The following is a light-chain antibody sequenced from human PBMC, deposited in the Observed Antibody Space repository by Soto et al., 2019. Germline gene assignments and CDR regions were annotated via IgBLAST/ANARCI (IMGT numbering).Light chain of an antibody. CDR1: QTISSC. V-gene: IGKV1-5*03. Sequence: DIQMTQSPSTLAGSLGDRVTITCRASQTISSCLAWYQQKPGKAPKLLIYKASTFKSGVPSRFSGSGSGTEFTLTISSLEPEDFAVYYCQQRSNWPPLTFGGGTKVDIK. CDR2: KAS. J-gene: IGKJ4*01. CDR3: QQRSNWPPLT.